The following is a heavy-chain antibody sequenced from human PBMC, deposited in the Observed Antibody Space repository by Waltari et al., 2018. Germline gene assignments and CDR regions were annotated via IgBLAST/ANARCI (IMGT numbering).Heavy chain of an antibody. J-gene: IGHJ4*02. Sequence: QVQLQESGPGLVKPSETLSLTCTVSGGSISSYYWSWIRQPPGKGLEWIGYIYYSGSTNYNPSLKSRVTISVDTSKNQFSLKLSSVTAADTAVYYCARSRISSGYNSHWGQGTLVTVSS. CDR2: IYYSGST. CDR3: ARSRISSGYNSH. CDR1: GGSISSYY. D-gene: IGHD5-18*01. V-gene: IGHV4-59*01.